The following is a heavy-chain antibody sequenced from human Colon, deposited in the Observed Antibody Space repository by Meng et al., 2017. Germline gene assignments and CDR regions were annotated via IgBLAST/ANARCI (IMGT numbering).Heavy chain of an antibody. Sequence: QVHLMQSGAELKKPGASVKVSCQASGYSFTSYGMYWLRQAPGQRPEWMGWIYTADGNRRYSQRFQDRLTITSDTFARTAYMELSSLRSEDTAVYFCARDERGGPYYFDYWGQGTLVTVSS. CDR2: IYTADGNR. J-gene: IGHJ4*02. V-gene: IGHV1-3*04. CDR1: GYSFTSYG. CDR3: ARDERGGPYYFDY.